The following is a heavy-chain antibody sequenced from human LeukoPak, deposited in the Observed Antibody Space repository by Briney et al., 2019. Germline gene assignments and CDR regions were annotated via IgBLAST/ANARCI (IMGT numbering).Heavy chain of an antibody. V-gene: IGHV3-23*01. Sequence: PGGSLRLSCAASGFTFSSYAMSWVRQAPGKGLEWVSAISGSGGSTYYADSVKGRFTISRDNSKNTLYLQMNSLRAEDTAVYYCAKDLAELLEAFSSGYGMDVWGQGTTVTVSS. J-gene: IGHJ6*02. D-gene: IGHD6-19*01. CDR2: ISGSGGST. CDR3: AKDLAELLEAFSSGYGMDV. CDR1: GFTFSSYA.